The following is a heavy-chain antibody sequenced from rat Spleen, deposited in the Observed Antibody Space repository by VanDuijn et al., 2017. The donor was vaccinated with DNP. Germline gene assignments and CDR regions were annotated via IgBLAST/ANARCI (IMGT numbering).Heavy chain of an antibody. J-gene: IGHJ3*01. V-gene: IGHV5-7*01. CDR2: ITYDGSST. Sequence: EVQLVESGGGLVQPGRSMKLSCAASEFTFSNYDMVWVRQAPKKGLEWVATITYDGSSTYYGDSVKGRFTISRDNAKSTLYLQMDSLRSEDTATYYCATHSGYYYDGRLGAYWGQGTLVTVSS. CDR1: EFTFSNYD. D-gene: IGHD1-12*02. CDR3: ATHSGYYYDGRLGAY.